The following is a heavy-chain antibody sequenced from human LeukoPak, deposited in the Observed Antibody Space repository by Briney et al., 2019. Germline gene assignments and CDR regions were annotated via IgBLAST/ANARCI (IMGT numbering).Heavy chain of an antibody. Sequence: GGSLRLSCAASGFTFSSYAMSWVRQAPGKGLEWVSAISGSGGSTYYADSVKGRFTISRDNSKNTLYLQMNSLRAEDTAVYYCARDQRFGDPRAYYFDYWGQGTLVTVSS. CDR3: ARDQRFGDPRAYYFDY. J-gene: IGHJ4*02. V-gene: IGHV3-23*01. CDR2: ISGSGGST. D-gene: IGHD3-10*01. CDR1: GFTFSSYA.